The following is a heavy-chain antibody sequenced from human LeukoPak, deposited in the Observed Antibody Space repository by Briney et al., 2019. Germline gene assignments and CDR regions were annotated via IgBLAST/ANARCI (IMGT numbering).Heavy chain of an antibody. CDR1: GYTLTELS. CDR3: ATVGRYSSGWYLLD. CDR2: FDPEDGET. Sequence: ASVKVSCKVSGYTLTELSMHWVRQAPGKGLEWMGGFDPEDGETIYAQKFQGRVTMTEDTSTDTAYMELSSLRSEDTAVYYCATVGRYSSGWYLLDWGQGTLVTVSS. D-gene: IGHD6-19*01. V-gene: IGHV1-24*01. J-gene: IGHJ4*02.